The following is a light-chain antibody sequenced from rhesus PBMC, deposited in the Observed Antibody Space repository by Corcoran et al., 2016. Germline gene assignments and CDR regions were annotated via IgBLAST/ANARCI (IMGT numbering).Light chain of an antibody. J-gene: IGKJ2*01. V-gene: IGKV2-64*02. Sequence: VVMTQSPLSLPITPGQPASISCRSSQSLLHGDGNNYLSWYQQKPGQPPRRMILRGSFRYSGVPDRLSGMGAGTDFTLKFRRVEAEDVGVYYFGQGTHVPYTFGQGTKLEIK. CDR2: RGS. CDR1: QSLLHGDGNNY. CDR3: GQGTHVPYT.